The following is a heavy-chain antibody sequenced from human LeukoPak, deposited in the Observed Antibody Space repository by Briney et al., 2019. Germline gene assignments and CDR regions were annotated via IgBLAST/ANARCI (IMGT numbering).Heavy chain of an antibody. CDR3: ASQVVPAAKVFDY. V-gene: IGHV3-11*06. J-gene: IGHJ4*02. CDR1: GFTFSDYY. D-gene: IGHD2-2*01. CDR2: ISPSTTHT. Sequence: PGGSLRLSCAASGFTFSDYYMSWSRQAPGKGLEWLSYISPSTTHTSYADSVKGRFTISRDNAKNSLYLQMNSLRAEDTAVYYCASQVVPAAKVFDYWGQGTLVTVSS.